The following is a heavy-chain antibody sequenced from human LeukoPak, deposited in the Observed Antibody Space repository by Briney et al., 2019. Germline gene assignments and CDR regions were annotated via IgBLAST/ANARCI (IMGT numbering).Heavy chain of an antibody. V-gene: IGHV4-38-2*02. CDR1: GYSISSGYY. CDR3: ARGQGWLQLY. CDR2: IYHSGST. D-gene: IGHD5-24*01. Sequence: SETLSLTCTVSGYSISSGYYWGWIRQPPGKGLEWIGSIYHSGSTYYNPSLKSRVTISVDTFKNQFSLKLSSVTAADTAVYYCARGQGWLQLYWGQGTPVTVSS. J-gene: IGHJ4*02.